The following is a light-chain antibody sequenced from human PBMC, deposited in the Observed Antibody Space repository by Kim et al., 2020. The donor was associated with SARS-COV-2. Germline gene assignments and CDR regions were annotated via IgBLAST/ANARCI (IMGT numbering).Light chain of an antibody. J-gene: IGLJ3*02. V-gene: IGLV1-40*01. CDR1: SSNIGTGYD. CDR3: QSFDSSLSVWV. Sequence: QSVLTQPPSVSGAPGQRVTISCTGSSSNIGTGYDVHWYQQLPGTAPKLLIYTNNNRPSGVPDRFSGSKSGTSASLAITGLQADDEGDYYCQSFDSSLSVWVFGGGTKLTVL. CDR2: TNN.